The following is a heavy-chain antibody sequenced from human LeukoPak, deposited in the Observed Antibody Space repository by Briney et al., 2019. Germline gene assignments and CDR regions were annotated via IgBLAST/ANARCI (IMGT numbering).Heavy chain of an antibody. Sequence: GASVKVSCKASGGTFSSYTISRVRQAPGQGLEWMGRIIPILGIANYAQKFQGRVTITADKSTSTAYMELSSLRSEDTAVYYCAREAPYYDFWSGYYTLVYWGQGTLVTVSS. CDR2: IIPILGIA. V-gene: IGHV1-69*04. J-gene: IGHJ4*02. D-gene: IGHD3-3*01. CDR1: GGTFSSYT. CDR3: AREAPYYDFWSGYYTLVY.